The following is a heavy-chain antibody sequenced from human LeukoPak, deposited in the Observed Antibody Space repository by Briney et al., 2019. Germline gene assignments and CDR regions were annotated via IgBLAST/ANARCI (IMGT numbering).Heavy chain of an antibody. V-gene: IGHV3-23*01. Sequence: PGGPLRLSCAASGFSFSSHAMSWVRQTPGKGLEWFSTISGGGGSTYYADSVKGRFTISRDNAKNTVFLQMNRLRVEDTAVYHCVRTKYYFDRNGQSYPNWFDPWGQGTLVTVSS. CDR1: GFSFSSHA. J-gene: IGHJ5*02. D-gene: IGHD2/OR15-2a*01. CDR2: ISGGGGST. CDR3: VRTKYYFDRNGQSYPNWFDP.